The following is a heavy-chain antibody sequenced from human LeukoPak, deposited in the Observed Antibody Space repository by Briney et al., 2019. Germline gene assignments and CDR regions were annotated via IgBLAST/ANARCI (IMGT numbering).Heavy chain of an antibody. CDR3: ARQYSGYDYYFDY. V-gene: IGHV5-51*01. CDR2: IYPGDSDT. Sequence: GESLKISCRGSGYSFTTYWIGWVRQMPGKGLEWMGIIYPGDSDTRYTPSFQGQVTMSADKSINTAYLQWSSLKASDTAMYFCARQYSGYDYYFDYWGQGILVTVSS. D-gene: IGHD5-12*01. CDR1: GYSFTTYW. J-gene: IGHJ4*02.